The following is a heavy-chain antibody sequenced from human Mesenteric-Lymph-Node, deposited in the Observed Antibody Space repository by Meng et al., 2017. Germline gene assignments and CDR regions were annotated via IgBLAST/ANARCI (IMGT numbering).Heavy chain of an antibody. CDR3: ARVSGYSGGYFDL. CDR2: IIPIFGTA. J-gene: IGHJ2*01. CDR1: EGTFSSYA. Sequence: GGVVNEAGSWVKVAFTAAEGTFSSYAISWWRQTPGQRLDWMGGIIPIFGTANYAQKFQGRVTITADESTTTAYMELSSLRSEDTAVYYCARVSGYSGGYFDLWGRGTLVTVSS. V-gene: IGHV1-69*01. D-gene: IGHD5-12*01.